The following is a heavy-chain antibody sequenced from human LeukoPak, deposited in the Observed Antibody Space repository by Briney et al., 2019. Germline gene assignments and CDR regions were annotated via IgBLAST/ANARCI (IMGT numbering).Heavy chain of an antibody. J-gene: IGHJ4*02. CDR3: TGGRAGGSGSHRPFDY. Sequence: PRGSLGVSCAASGLTFSSYDLHWIGQAPGNERGWVAVISYDGSNKYYADSVKGRFTISRDNSKNTLYLQMAGLRAEDTAVYYCTGGRAGGSGSHRPFDYWGQGTLVTVSS. CDR2: ISYDGSNK. V-gene: IGHV3-30*04. CDR1: GLTFSSYD. D-gene: IGHD3-10*01.